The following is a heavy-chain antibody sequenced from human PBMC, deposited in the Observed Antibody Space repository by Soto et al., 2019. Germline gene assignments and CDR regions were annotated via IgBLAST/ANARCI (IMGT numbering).Heavy chain of an antibody. D-gene: IGHD2-21*01. CDR1: GYTFTSDG. J-gene: IGHJ6*02. V-gene: IGHV1-18*04. Sequence: QVQLVQSGAEVKKPGASVKVSCKASGYTFTSDGVSWVRQAPGQGLEWMGWISGYNGNTNYAQRFRDRVTLTTDTSTSTAYMELRSLRSDDSAVYYCARDAHCGGAPGCCAMDVWGQGTTITVSS. CDR2: ISGYNGNT. CDR3: ARDAHCGGAPGCCAMDV.